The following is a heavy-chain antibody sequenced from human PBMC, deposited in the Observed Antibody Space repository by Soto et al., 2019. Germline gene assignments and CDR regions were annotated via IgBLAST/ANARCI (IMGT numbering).Heavy chain of an antibody. V-gene: IGHV5-51*01. CDR3: ARHGEYYDSSGHYSVAASGMDV. Sequence: GESLKISCKGSGYSFTSYWIGWVRQMPGKGLEWMGIIYPGDSDTRYSPSFQGQVTISADKSISTAYLQWSSLKASDTAMYYCARHGEYYDSSGHYSVAASGMDVWGQGTKVTVYS. CDR1: GYSFTSYW. CDR2: IYPGDSDT. J-gene: IGHJ6*02. D-gene: IGHD3-22*01.